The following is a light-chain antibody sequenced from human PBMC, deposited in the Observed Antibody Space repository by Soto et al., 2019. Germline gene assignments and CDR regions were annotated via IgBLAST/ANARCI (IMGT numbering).Light chain of an antibody. J-gene: IGKJ4*01. Sequence: DIQLTQAPSFLSASVGDRVTITCRASQGISTYLVWYQQKLGKAPKLLIYAASTLQIGVPSRFSGSGSGTEFTLTISSLQPEDFATYYCQQLNSYPLTFGGGTKVEIK. CDR3: QQLNSYPLT. CDR2: AAS. V-gene: IGKV1-9*01. CDR1: QGISTY.